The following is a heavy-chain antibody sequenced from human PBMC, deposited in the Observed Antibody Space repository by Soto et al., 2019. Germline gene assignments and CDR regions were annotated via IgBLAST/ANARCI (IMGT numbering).Heavy chain of an antibody. J-gene: IGHJ5*02. CDR2: IYYSGST. CDR1: GCSISSSSYY. D-gene: IGHD2-15*01. CDR3: ARHLVDLDIVVVVAAPNWFDP. V-gene: IGHV4-39*01. Sequence: PSETLSLTCTFSGCSISSSSYYWGWIRQPPGKGLEWIGSIYYSGSTYYNPSLKSRVTISVDTSKNQFSLKLSSVTAADTAVYYCARHLVDLDIVVVVAAPNWFDPWGQGTLVTVSS.